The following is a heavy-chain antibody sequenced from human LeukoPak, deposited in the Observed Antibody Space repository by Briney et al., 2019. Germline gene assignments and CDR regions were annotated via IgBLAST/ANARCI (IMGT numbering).Heavy chain of an antibody. D-gene: IGHD3-10*01. Sequence: GGSLRLSCAASGFTFSSYAMSWVRQAPGKGLEWVSAISGSGGSTYYADSVKGRFTISRDSSKNTLYLQMNSLRAEDTAVYYCASRSMVRGLDYWGQGTLVTVSS. CDR2: ISGSGGST. CDR3: ASRSMVRGLDY. V-gene: IGHV3-23*01. CDR1: GFTFSSYA. J-gene: IGHJ4*02.